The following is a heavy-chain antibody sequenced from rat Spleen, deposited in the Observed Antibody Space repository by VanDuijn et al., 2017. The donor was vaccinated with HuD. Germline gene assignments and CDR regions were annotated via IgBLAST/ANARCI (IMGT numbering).Heavy chain of an antibody. V-gene: IGHV5-19*01. CDR1: GFTFGVYG. CDR2: ISPSGTKM. Sequence: EVQLVESGGGLMQPGRSLKLSCVASGFTFGVYGMHWILQAPTKGLEWFASISPSGTKMHYRDSVKGRFTISRDNAKSTLYLQMDSLKSEDTATYYCATDGYYDGIYYSVYVMDAWAQGASVTVSS. CDR3: ATDGYYDGIYYSVYVMDA. J-gene: IGHJ4*01. D-gene: IGHD1-12*02.